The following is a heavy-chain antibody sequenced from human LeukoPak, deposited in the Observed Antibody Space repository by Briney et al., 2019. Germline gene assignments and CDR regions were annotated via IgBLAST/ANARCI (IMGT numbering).Heavy chain of an antibody. CDR3: ARMYSSSWYESWYFDL. J-gene: IGHJ2*01. CDR2: INPNSGGT. V-gene: IGHV1-2*02. D-gene: IGHD6-13*01. Sequence: GASVKISCKASGYTFTGYYMHWVRQAPGQGLEWMGWINPNSGGTNYAQKCQGRVTMTRDTSISTAYMELSRLGSDDTAVYYCARMYSSSWYESWYFDLWGRGTLVTVSS. CDR1: GYTFTGYY.